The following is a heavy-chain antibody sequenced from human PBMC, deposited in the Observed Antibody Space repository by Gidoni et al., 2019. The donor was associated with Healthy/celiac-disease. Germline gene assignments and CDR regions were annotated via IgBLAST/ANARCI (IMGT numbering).Heavy chain of an antibody. Sequence: QVQLVQSGAEVKKPGASVKVSCKASGYTFTSYYMHWVRQAPGQGLEWMGIINPSGGSTTYAQKFQGRVTMTRDTSTSTLYMELSSLRYEDTAVYYCARGSSGYLAFDIWGQGTMVTVSS. CDR1: GYTFTSYY. J-gene: IGHJ3*02. D-gene: IGHD3-22*01. CDR3: ARGSSGYLAFDI. V-gene: IGHV1-46*03. CDR2: INPSGGST.